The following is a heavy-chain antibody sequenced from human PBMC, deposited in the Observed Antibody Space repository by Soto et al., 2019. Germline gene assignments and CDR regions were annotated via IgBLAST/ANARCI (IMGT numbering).Heavy chain of an antibody. J-gene: IGHJ5*02. D-gene: IGHD6-13*01. Sequence: GGSLRLTCAASGFTVSSNYMSWVRQAPGKGLEWVSVFYSGGNTYYADSVKGRFTISRHISKNTLYLQMNSLRAEDTAVYYCARAPYSSSWYTFDPWGQGTLVTVSS. CDR1: GFTVSSNY. V-gene: IGHV3-53*01. CDR2: FYSGGNT. CDR3: ARAPYSSSWYTFDP.